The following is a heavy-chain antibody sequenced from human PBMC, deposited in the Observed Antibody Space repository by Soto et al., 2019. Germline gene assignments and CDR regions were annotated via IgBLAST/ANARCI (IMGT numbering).Heavy chain of an antibody. Sequence: QVQLVESGGGVVQPGRSLRLSCAASGFTFSSYAMHWVRQAPGKGLEWVAVISYDGSNKYYADSVKGRFTISRDNSKNTLYLQMNSLRAEDPAVYYCARSYEGLAQWLDSGFDYWGQGTLVTVSS. V-gene: IGHV3-30-3*01. CDR3: ARSYEGLAQWLDSGFDY. CDR2: ISYDGSNK. D-gene: IGHD6-19*01. CDR1: GFTFSSYA. J-gene: IGHJ4*02.